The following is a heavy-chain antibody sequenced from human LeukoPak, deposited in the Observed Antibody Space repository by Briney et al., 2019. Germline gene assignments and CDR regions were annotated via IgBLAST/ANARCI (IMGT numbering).Heavy chain of an antibody. V-gene: IGHV1-69*02. CDR3: ARGPMIGYRFDY. Sequence: SVKVSFKASGGTFISYTISWVRQAPGQGLEWVGRIIPILGIANYAQKFQGRVTITADKSTSTAYMELSSLRSEDTAVYYCARGPMIGYRFDYWGQGTLVAVSS. D-gene: IGHD3-22*01. CDR2: IIPILGIA. CDR1: GGTFISYT. J-gene: IGHJ4*02.